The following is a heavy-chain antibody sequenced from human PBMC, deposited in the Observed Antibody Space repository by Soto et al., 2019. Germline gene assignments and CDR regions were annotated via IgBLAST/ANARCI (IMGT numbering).Heavy chain of an antibody. D-gene: IGHD2-2*01. CDR2: ISWNSGSI. CDR3: AKDISRSWPNDAFDI. Sequence: RLSCAASGFTFDDYAMHWVRQAPVKCLEWVSDISWNSGSIGYADSVRGRLTISRDNAKNSLYLQMNSLRAEDTALYYCAKDISRSWPNDAFDILVQGTVVNVSS. J-gene: IGHJ3*02. CDR1: GFTFDDYA. V-gene: IGHV3-9*01.